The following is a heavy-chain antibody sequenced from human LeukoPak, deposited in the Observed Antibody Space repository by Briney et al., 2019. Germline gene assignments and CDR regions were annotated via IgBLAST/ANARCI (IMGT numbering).Heavy chain of an antibody. D-gene: IGHD4-11*01. CDR1: GFTFSSYP. CDR2: IISSGDTI. Sequence: GGSLRLSCAASGFTFSSYPMIWVRQAPGKGLECISYIISSGDTIHYADSVKGRFTFSRDNAKNSLYLQMNSLRAEDTAVYYCARVWGDYSNTDYWGQGTLVTVSS. CDR3: ARVWGDYSNTDY. J-gene: IGHJ4*02. V-gene: IGHV3-48*01.